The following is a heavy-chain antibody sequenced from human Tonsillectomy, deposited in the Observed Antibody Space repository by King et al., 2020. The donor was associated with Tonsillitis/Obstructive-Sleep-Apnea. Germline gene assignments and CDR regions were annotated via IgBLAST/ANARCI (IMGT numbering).Heavy chain of an antibody. CDR1: GFTFSSYA. V-gene: IGHV3-64*01. D-gene: IGHD4-23*01. CDR2: ISSNGGST. CDR3: ARGGKGGGDSDDY. J-gene: IGHJ4*02. Sequence: VQLQESGGGLVQPGGSLRLSCAASGFTFSSYAMHWVRQAPGKGLEYVSAISSNGGSTYYANSVKGRFTISRDNSKNTLYLQKGSLRAEDMAVYYCARGGKGGGDSDDYWGQGTLVTVSS.